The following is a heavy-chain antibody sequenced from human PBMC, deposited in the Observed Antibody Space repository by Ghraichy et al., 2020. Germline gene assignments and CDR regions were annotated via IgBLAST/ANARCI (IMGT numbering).Heavy chain of an antibody. CDR3: VREGFYAVDV. V-gene: IGHV3-48*03. CDR2: ISSSGSTV. J-gene: IGHJ6*02. Sequence: GESLNISCAVSGFTFSSYEMFWVRQAPGKGLEWVSYISSSGSTVSYADSVKGRFTISRDNARNSLSLLMNSLRVKDTALYYCVREGFYAVDVWGQGTTVNVSS. CDR1: GFTFSSYE.